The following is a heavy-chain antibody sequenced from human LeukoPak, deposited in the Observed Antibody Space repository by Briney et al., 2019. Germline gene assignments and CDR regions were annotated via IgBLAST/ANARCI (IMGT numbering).Heavy chain of an antibody. J-gene: IGHJ4*02. CDR3: ARDNWIEAHYFDY. CDR1: GFTFSSYA. V-gene: IGHV3-30*04. D-gene: IGHD1-20*01. Sequence: GGSLRLSCAASGFTFSSYAMHWVRQAPGKGLEWVAVISYDGSNKYYADSVKGRFTISRDNSKNTLYLQMNSLRAEDTAVYYCARDNWIEAHYFDYWGQGTLVTVSS. CDR2: ISYDGSNK.